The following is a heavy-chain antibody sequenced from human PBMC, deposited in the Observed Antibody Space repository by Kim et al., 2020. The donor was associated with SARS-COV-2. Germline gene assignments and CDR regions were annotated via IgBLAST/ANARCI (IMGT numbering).Heavy chain of an antibody. CDR2: TYYRSKWFN. CDR1: GDSVSSNSAA. CDR3: ARTAGYNMEY. D-gene: IGHD5-12*01. Sequence: SQTLSLTCAISGDSVSSNSAAWNWIRQSPSRGFEWLGRTYYRSKWFNDYAVSVKSRIIINPDTSKNQFSRQLNSVTPEDTTVYYCARTAGYNMEYWCQGTLVTVSS. V-gene: IGHV6-1*01. J-gene: IGHJ4*02.